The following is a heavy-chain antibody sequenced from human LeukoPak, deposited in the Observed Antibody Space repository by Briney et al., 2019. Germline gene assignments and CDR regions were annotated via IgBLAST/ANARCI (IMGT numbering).Heavy chain of an antibody. Sequence: GASVKVSCKASGYTFTGYYIHWVRQAPGQGLEWMGGIIPIFGTANYAQKFQGRVTITADESTSTAYMELRSLRSDDTAVYYCARITGNYPLDYWGQGTLVTVSS. V-gene: IGHV1-69*13. CDR1: GYTFTGYY. D-gene: IGHD1-7*01. CDR3: ARITGNYPLDY. J-gene: IGHJ4*02. CDR2: IIPIFGTA.